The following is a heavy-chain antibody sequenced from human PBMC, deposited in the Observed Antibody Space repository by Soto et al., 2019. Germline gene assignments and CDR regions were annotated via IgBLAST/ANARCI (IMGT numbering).Heavy chain of an antibody. V-gene: IGHV1-8*01. CDR2: MNPNSGNT. CDR1: GYTFTSYD. Sequence: ASVKVSCKASGYTFTSYDINWVRQATGQGLEWMGWMNPNSGNTGYAQKFQGRVTMTRNTSISTAYMELSSLRSEDTAVYYCARGDRSDHYYYYYMDFWGKGTTVTVSS. J-gene: IGHJ6*03. CDR3: ARGDRSDHYYYYYMDF. D-gene: IGHD3-22*01.